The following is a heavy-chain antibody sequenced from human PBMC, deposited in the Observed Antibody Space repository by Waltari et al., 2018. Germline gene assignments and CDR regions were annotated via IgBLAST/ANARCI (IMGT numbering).Heavy chain of an antibody. V-gene: IGHV1-24*01. J-gene: IGHJ4*02. CDR3: ATDHHRQSGNDI. D-gene: IGHD3-9*01. Sequence: QVQLLQSGAEVKKPGASVKVSCRVSGYTLSESPIHWVRQAPGEGLGWMGGYDPEDRETVYAKRFQGRVAMTEDTSLDTANMELSSLTSEDTAVYYCATDHHRQSGNDIWGQGTLVTVSS. CDR2: YDPEDRET. CDR1: GYTLSESP.